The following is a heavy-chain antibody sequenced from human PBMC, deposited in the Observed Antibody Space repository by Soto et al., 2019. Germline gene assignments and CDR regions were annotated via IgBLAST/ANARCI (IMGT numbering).Heavy chain of an antibody. CDR2: IKSKTDGGTT. Sequence: GGSLRLSCAASGFTFSNAWMSWVRQAPGKGLEWVGLIKSKTDGGTTDYAAPVKGRFTISRDDSKNTLYLQMNSLKTEDTAVYYCTTGEFYRIKIFGVVIRPDVWGQGTTVTGSS. D-gene: IGHD3-3*01. CDR1: GFTFSNAW. CDR3: TTGEFYRIKIFGVVIRPDV. V-gene: IGHV3-15*01. J-gene: IGHJ6*02.